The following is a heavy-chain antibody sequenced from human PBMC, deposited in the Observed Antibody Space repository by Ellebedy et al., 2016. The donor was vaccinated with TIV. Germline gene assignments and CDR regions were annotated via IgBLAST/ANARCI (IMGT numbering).Heavy chain of an antibody. D-gene: IGHD3-10*01. J-gene: IGHJ6*02. CDR1: GFTFSSYW. V-gene: IGHV3-7*01. CDR2: IKQDGSEK. CDR3: ARHGVLLWFGEVYGMDV. Sequence: GESLKISCAASGFTFSSYWMSWVRQAPGKGLEWVANIKQDGSEKYYVDSVKGRFTISRDNAKNSLYLQMNSLRAEDTAVYYCARHGVLLWFGEVYGMDVWGQGTTVTVSS.